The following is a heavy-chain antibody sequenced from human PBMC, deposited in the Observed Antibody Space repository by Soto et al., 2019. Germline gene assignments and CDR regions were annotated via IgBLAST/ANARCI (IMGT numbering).Heavy chain of an antibody. CDR3: ARGEGVGATGEDYYYGMDV. J-gene: IGHJ6*02. CDR1: GGTFSSYA. V-gene: IGHV1-69*12. Sequence: QVQLVQSGAEVKKPGSSVKVSCKASGGTFSSYAISWVRQAPGQGLEWMGGIIPIFGTANYAQKFQGRVTITADEATSTDYMELSSLRSEDTAVYYCARGEGVGATGEDYYYGMDVWGQGTTVTVCS. CDR2: IIPIFGTA. D-gene: IGHD1-26*01.